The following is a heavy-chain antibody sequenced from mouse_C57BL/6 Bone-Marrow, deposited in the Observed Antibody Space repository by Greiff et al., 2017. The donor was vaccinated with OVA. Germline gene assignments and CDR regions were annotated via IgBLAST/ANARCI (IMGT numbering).Heavy chain of an antibody. Sequence: EVKLMESGPGLAKPSQTLSLTCSVTGYSITSDYWNWIRKFPGNKLEYMGYISYSGSTYYNPSLKSRISITRDTSKNQYYLQLNSVTTEDTATYYCARFSAYYGSSWGAMDYWGQGTSVTVSS. CDR1: GYSITSDY. V-gene: IGHV3-8*01. CDR3: ARFSAYYGSSWGAMDY. CDR2: ISYSGST. D-gene: IGHD1-1*01. J-gene: IGHJ4*01.